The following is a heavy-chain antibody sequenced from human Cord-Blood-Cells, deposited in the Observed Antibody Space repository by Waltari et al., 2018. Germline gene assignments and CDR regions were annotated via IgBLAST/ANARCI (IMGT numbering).Heavy chain of an antibody. V-gene: IGHV1-2*04. D-gene: IGHD7-27*01. J-gene: IGHJ2*01. CDR3: ARDMPTGGGYFDL. CDR2: INPNSGGT. CDR1: GYTFTGYY. Sequence: QVQLVQSGAEVKKPGASVKVSCKASGYTFTGYYMHWARQAPGQGLEWMGWINPNSGGTNYAQKFQGWVTMTRDTSISTAYMELSRLRSDDTAVYYCARDMPTGGGYFDLWGRGTLVTVSS.